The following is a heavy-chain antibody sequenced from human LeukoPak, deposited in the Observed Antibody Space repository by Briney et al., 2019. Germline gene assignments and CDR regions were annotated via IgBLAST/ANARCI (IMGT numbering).Heavy chain of an antibody. D-gene: IGHD3-10*01. CDR1: GGSFSGYY. Sequence: PSETLSLTCAVYGGSFSGYYWSWIRQPPGKGLEWIGEINHSGSTNYNPSLKSRVTISVDTSKNQFTLKLSSVTAADTAVYYCARGYRYYYGSGSYYTWFDPWGQGTLVTVSS. J-gene: IGHJ5*02. CDR3: ARGYRYYYGSGSYYTWFDP. V-gene: IGHV4-34*01. CDR2: INHSGST.